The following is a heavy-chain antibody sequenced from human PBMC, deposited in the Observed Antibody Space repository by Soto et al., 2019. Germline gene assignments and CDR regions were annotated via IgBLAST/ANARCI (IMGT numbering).Heavy chain of an antibody. D-gene: IGHD4-17*01. J-gene: IGHJ6*02. V-gene: IGHV1-69*13. CDR3: ARDNDYGDYGENYYYYGMDV. CDR2: IIPIFGTA. Sequence: SVKVSCKASGGTFSSYAISWVRQAPGQGLEWMGGIIPIFGTANYVQKFQGRVTITADESTSTAYMELSSLRSEDTAVYYCARDNDYGDYGENYYYYGMDVWGQGTTVTVSS. CDR1: GGTFSSYA.